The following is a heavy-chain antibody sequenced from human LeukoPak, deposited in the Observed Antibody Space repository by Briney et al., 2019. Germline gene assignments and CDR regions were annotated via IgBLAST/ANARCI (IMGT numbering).Heavy chain of an antibody. V-gene: IGHV3-30*02. D-gene: IGHD3-3*01. Sequence: PGGSLRLSCAASGFTFSSYGMHWVRQAPGKGLEWVAFIRYDGSNKYYADSVKGRFTISRDNSKNTLYLQMNSLRAEDTAVYYCARDLKDDFWSGTSHAFDIWGQGTMVTVSS. CDR2: IRYDGSNK. J-gene: IGHJ3*02. CDR1: GFTFSSYG. CDR3: ARDLKDDFWSGTSHAFDI.